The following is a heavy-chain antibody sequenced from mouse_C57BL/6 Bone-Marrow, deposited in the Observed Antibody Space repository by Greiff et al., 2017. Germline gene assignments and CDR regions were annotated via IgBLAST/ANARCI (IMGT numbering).Heavy chain of an antibody. V-gene: IGHV5-9-1*02. CDR2: ISSGGDYI. CDR1: GFTFSSYA. CDR3: TRGGFTTVVATD. J-gene: IGHJ2*01. Sequence: EVQRVESGAGLVKPGGSLKLSCAASGFTFSSYAMSWVRQTPEKRLEWVAYISSGGDYIYYADTVKGRFTISRDNARNTLYLQMSSLKSEDTAMYYCTRGGFTTVVATDWGQGTTLTVSS. D-gene: IGHD1-1*01.